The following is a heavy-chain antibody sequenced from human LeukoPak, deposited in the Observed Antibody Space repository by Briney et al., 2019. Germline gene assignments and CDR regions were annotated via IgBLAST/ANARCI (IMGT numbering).Heavy chain of an antibody. CDR2: IWYDGSNK. CDR1: GFTFSSYG. V-gene: IGHV3-33*06. Sequence: PGRSLRLSCAASGFTFSSYGMHWVRQAPGKGLEWVAVIWYDGSNKYYADSVKGRFTISRDNSKNTLYLQMNSLRAEDTAVYYRAKDLAEGIAAAGFDYWGQGTLVTVSS. D-gene: IGHD6-13*01. J-gene: IGHJ4*02. CDR3: AKDLAEGIAAAGFDY.